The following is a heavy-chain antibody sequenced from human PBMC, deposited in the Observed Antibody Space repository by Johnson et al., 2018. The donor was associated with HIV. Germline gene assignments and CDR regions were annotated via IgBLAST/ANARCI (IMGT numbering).Heavy chain of an antibody. CDR1: GFTFSSYG. CDR2: IRYDGSNK. D-gene: IGHD1-26*01. J-gene: IGHJ3*01. Sequence: VQVVESGGGVVQPGGSLRLSCAASGFTFSSYGMHWVRQAPGKGLEWVAFIRYDGSNKYYADSVKGRFTISRDNSKNTLYLQMNSLRAEDTAVYYCATKGSKWELIVEGFAVWGQGTMVTVSS. CDR3: ATKGSKWELIVEGFAV. V-gene: IGHV3-30*02.